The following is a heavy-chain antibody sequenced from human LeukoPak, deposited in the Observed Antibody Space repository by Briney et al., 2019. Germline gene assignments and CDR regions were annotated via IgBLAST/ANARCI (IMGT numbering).Heavy chain of an antibody. CDR2: IYYSGST. D-gene: IGHD2-21*02. V-gene: IGHV4-31*03. Sequence: SQTLSLICTVSGGSISSGGYYWSWLRQHPGKGLEWIGYIYYSGSTCYKPSLKSRLTILLDTSKTQFSLKLSSVTAADTAVYYCARQLVTGEFDFWGQGTLVTVSS. CDR3: ARQLVTGEFDF. J-gene: IGHJ4*02. CDR1: GGSISSGGYY.